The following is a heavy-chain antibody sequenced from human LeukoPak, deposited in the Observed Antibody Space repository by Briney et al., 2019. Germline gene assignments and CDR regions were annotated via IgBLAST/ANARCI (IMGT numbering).Heavy chain of an antibody. V-gene: IGHV1-18*01. CDR3: ARAYYYDSSGYYPNHYYYYYMDV. D-gene: IGHD3-22*01. CDR2: ISAYNGNT. Sequence: ASVKVSCKASGYTFTSYGISWVRQAPGQGLEWMGWISAYNGNTNYAQKLQGRVTMTTDTSTSTAYMELRSLRSDDKAVYYCARAYYYDSSGYYPNHYYYYYMDVWGKGTTVTVSS. CDR1: GYTFTSYG. J-gene: IGHJ6*03.